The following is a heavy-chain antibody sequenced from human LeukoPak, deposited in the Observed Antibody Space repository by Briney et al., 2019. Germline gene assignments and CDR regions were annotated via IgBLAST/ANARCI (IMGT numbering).Heavy chain of an antibody. J-gene: IGHJ4*02. V-gene: IGHV3-7*03. CDR1: GFTFSRYW. Sequence: GGSLRLSCAASGFTFSRYWMSWVRQAPGKGLEWVANIKQDGSEKYYVGSVKGRFTISRDNAKNSLYLQMNSLKTEDTAVYYCTTDLYSSGWYPPFDYWGQGTLVTVSS. D-gene: IGHD6-19*01. CDR2: IKQDGSEK. CDR3: TTDLYSSGWYPPFDY.